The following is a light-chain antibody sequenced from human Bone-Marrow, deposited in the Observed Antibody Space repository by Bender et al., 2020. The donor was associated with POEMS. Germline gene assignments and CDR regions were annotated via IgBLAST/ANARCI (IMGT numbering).Light chain of an antibody. CDR2: EVN. CDR3: QSYDSNLNGPL. CDR1: SGYDY. J-gene: IGLJ2*01. V-gene: IGLV2-8*01. Sequence: QSALTQPPSASGSPGQSVTISCTGTSGYDYVSWYQQHPDKAPKLMIYEVNKRPSGVPDRFSGSRSGTTASLTVSGLQAEDEADYYCQSYDSNLNGPLFGGGTKLTVL.